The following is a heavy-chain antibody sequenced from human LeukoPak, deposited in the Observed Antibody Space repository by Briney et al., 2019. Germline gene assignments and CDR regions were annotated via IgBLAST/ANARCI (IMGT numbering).Heavy chain of an antibody. J-gene: IGHJ5*02. D-gene: IGHD5-18*01. CDR3: ARGGYGWTFNH. CDR2: ISSRGDTI. V-gene: IGHV3-11*01. Sequence: PGGSLRLSCTASGFSFSDNFMGWMRQAPGKGLEWVSYISSRGDTIHYSDAVKGRFSISRGNSKRSLYLQMNRLRIDDTAVYYCARGGYGWTFNHWGQGTLVSVSS. CDR1: GFSFSDNF.